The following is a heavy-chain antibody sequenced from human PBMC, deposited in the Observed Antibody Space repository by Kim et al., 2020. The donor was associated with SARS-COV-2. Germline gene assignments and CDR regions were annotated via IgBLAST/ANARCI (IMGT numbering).Heavy chain of an antibody. D-gene: IGHD6-19*01. CDR2: IYYSGST. CDR1: GGSISSSSYY. J-gene: IGHJ4*02. Sequence: SETLSLTCTVSGGSISSSSYYWGWIRQPPGKGLERIGNIYYSGSTQYNPSLKSRVTISLDTSKNQFSLKLSSVTAADTAVYYCARQPMYSSGWFDYWGQGTLVTVSS. V-gene: IGHV4-39*01. CDR3: ARQPMYSSGWFDY.